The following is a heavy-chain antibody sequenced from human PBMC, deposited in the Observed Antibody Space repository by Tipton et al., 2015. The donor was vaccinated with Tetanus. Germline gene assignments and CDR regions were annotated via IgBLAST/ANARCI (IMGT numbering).Heavy chain of an antibody. CDR2: IYYTAHT. CDR1: GAPINAGGYL. J-gene: IGHJ4*02. D-gene: IGHD1-26*01. Sequence: TLSLTCTVSGAPINAGGYLWTWVRQQPGKALEWIGQIYYTAHTTYHPSLDSRVTISVDTAKNQFSLRLTSVTPADAAVYFCARGLPREPFYLDYWGQGKPVTVSS. CDR3: ARGLPREPFYLDY. V-gene: IGHV4-31*03.